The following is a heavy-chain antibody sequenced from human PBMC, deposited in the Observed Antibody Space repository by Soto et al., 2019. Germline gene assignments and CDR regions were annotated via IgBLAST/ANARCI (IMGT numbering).Heavy chain of an antibody. CDR3: AKLARDDVRRSDLDH. J-gene: IGHJ4*02. V-gene: IGHV4-39*01. Sequence: SETLSLACTVSGDSITASYSNWAWIRQPPGKGLEWTGTFYYSGTTSQNPPLRSRITISGDTSRNQFSLNLRSVTAADSGVYYCAKLARDDVRRSDLDHWGQGTLVTVSS. D-gene: IGHD3-10*02. CDR1: GDSITASYSN. CDR2: FYYSGTT.